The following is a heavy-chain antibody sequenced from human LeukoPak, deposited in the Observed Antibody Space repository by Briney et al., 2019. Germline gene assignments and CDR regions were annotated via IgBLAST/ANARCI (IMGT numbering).Heavy chain of an antibody. J-gene: IGHJ6*03. V-gene: IGHV3-7*01. Sequence: GGSLRLSCAASGFTFSNYWMSWVRQAPGKRLEWVANIKQDGSERYYVDSVKGRFTISRDNAKNSLSLQMNSLRVEDTAVYYCARNREYYHYMDVWGKGTTVTVSS. D-gene: IGHD1-26*01. CDR2: IKQDGSER. CDR3: ARNREYYHYMDV. CDR1: GFTFSNYW.